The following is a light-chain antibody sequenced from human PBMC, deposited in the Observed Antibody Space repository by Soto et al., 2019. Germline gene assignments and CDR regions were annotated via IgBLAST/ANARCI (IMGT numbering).Light chain of an antibody. J-gene: IGKJ3*01. V-gene: IGKV3-15*01. CDR2: GAS. Sequence: EIVMTQSPATLSVSPGERATLSCRASQSVSSNLAWYQQKPGQAPRLLIYGASTRATGIPARFSGSGSGTEFTLTISRLQYEDFAVYYCQQYNNWPFTFGPWTKGDIK. CDR1: QSVSSN. CDR3: QQYNNWPFT.